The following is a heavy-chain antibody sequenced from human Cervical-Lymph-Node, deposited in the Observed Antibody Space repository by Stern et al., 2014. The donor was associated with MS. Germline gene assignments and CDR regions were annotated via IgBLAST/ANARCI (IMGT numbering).Heavy chain of an antibody. CDR2: INQGGSEK. J-gene: IGHJ4*02. CDR3: ARGPIRTGTYPIDY. D-gene: IGHD1-1*01. Sequence: EMQLVESGGGLVQPGGSLRLSCAASGFTSSSYWMNWLRQAPGKGLEWVANINQGGSEKYYVDSVKGRFTISRDNARNSLYLQMNSLRTEDTAIYYCARGPIRTGTYPIDYWGQGTLVTVSS. CDR1: GFTSSSYW. V-gene: IGHV3-7*01.